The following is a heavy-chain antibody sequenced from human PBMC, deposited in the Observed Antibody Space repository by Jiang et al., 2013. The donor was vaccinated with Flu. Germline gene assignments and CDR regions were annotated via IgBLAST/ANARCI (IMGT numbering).Heavy chain of an antibody. J-gene: IGHJ6*02. Sequence: QSGAEVRKPGASVKISCKASGYTFTSYYIHWVRQAPGQGLEWVGVLNPRGGPTTSAQKFQGRLTLTRDTSTSTVYMELSSLTSEDTAVYYCARWEGATQRLFYYGMDVVGPRDYRHCLL. D-gene: IGHD1-26*01. CDR3: ARWEGATQRLFYYGMDV. CDR1: GYTFTSYY. CDR2: LNPRGGPT. V-gene: IGHV1-46*01.